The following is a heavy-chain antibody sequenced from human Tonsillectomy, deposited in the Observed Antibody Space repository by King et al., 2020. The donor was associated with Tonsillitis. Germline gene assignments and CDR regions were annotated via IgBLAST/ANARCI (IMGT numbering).Heavy chain of an antibody. CDR2: IDPSDSYT. CDR3: ARLSMRSRYDSSGYYVALWYFDL. Sequence: VQLVESGAEVKKPGESLRISCKGSGYSFTSYWISWVRQMPGKGLEWMGRIDPSDSYTNYSPSFQGHVTISADKSISTAYLQWSSLKASDTAMYYCARLSMRSRYDSSGYYVALWYFDLWGRGTLVTVSS. CDR1: GYSFTSYW. J-gene: IGHJ2*01. V-gene: IGHV5-10-1*03. D-gene: IGHD3-22*01.